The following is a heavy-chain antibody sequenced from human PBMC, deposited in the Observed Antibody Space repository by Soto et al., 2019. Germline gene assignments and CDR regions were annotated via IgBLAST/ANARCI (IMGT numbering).Heavy chain of an antibody. Sequence: GGSLRLSCAASGFTFDDYAMHWVRQAPGKGLEWVSGISWNSGSIGYADPVKGRFTISRDNAKNSLYLQMNSLRAEDTALYYCAKDGLRFLEWLFGSYFDYWGQGTLVTVSS. CDR2: ISWNSGSI. V-gene: IGHV3-9*01. J-gene: IGHJ4*02. D-gene: IGHD3-3*01. CDR3: AKDGLRFLEWLFGSYFDY. CDR1: GFTFDDYA.